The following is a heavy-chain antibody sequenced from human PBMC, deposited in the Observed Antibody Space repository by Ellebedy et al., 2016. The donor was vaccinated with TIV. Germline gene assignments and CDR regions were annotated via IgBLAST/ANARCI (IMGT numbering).Heavy chain of an antibody. CDR1: GFSIITGYH. J-gene: IGHJ1*01. D-gene: IGHD3-10*01. CDR2: IYHSGST. CDR3: ARWGGEY. Sequence: MPSETLSLTCTVSGFSIITGYHWGWARQPPGKGLEWIGNIYHSGSTYYNPSLQGRVAISVDTAKNQLYLHLSSMTAADTAIYYCARWGGEYWGRGTLVTVSS. V-gene: IGHV4-38-2*02.